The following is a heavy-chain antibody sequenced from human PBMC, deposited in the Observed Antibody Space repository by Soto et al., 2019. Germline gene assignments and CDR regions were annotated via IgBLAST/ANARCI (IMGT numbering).Heavy chain of an antibody. CDR1: GFTFSSYS. CDR2: ISSSSSYI. CDR3: ARNDSSGWYVPGVRYYYYGMDV. Sequence: GGSLRLSCAASGFTFSSYSMNWVRQAPGKGLEWVSSISSSSSYIYYADSVKGRFTISRDNAKNSLYLQMNSLRAEDTAVYYCARNDSSGWYVPGVRYYYYGMDVWGQGTTVTVSS. V-gene: IGHV3-21*01. D-gene: IGHD6-19*01. J-gene: IGHJ6*02.